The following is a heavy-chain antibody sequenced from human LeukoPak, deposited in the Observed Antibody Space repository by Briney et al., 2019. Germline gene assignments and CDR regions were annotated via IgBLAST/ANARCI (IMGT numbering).Heavy chain of an antibody. V-gene: IGHV4-39*01. D-gene: IGHD6-6*01. CDR3: ARTIAARRDYFDS. Sequence: SETLSLTCTVSGGSISSSSYYWGWIRQPPGKGLEWIGTIYYSGSTYYTPSLKSRLTISVDTSKNQFSLKLSSVTAADTAVYYCARTIAARRDYFDSWGQGTLLTVSS. CDR2: IYYSGST. CDR1: GGSISSSSYY. J-gene: IGHJ4*02.